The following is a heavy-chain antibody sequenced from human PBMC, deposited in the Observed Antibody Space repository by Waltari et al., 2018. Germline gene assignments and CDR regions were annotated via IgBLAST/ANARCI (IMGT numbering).Heavy chain of an antibody. CDR3: AKDISREYGDYDAFDI. D-gene: IGHD4-17*01. J-gene: IGHJ3*02. Sequence: EVQLVESGGGLVQPGRSLRLSCAASGFTFDDYAMHWVRQAPGKGLEWVSGISWNSGSIGYADSVKGRFTISRDNAKNSLYLQMNSLRAEDMALYYCAKDISREYGDYDAFDIWGQGTMVTVSS. CDR2: ISWNSGSI. CDR1: GFTFDDYA. V-gene: IGHV3-9*03.